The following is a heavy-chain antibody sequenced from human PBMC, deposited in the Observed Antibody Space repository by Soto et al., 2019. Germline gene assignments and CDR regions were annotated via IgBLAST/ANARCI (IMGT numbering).Heavy chain of an antibody. CDR1: GGTFSSYA. Sequence: SVKVSCKASGGTFSSYATSWARQAPGQGLEWMGGIIPIFGTANYAQKFQGRVTITADESTSTAYMELSSLRSEDTAVYYCAGAPYYYDSSGLWWGQGTLVTVSS. J-gene: IGHJ1*01. D-gene: IGHD3-22*01. CDR3: AGAPYYYDSSGLW. V-gene: IGHV1-69*13. CDR2: IIPIFGTA.